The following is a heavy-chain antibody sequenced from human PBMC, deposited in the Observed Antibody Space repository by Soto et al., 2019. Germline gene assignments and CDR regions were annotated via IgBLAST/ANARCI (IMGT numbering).Heavy chain of an antibody. V-gene: IGHV1-69*12. CDR1: GGTFSSYG. J-gene: IGHJ6*02. Sequence: QVQLVQSGAEVKKPGSSVKVSCKASGGTFSSYGISWVRQAPGQGLEWVGGIIPIFGTTKNAQRFQDRATNSAVVCTGTAYMALISLTFAETPVYYCARAPLGRRGSQYLHHATDVWGPATTVTAS. D-gene: IGHD2-2*01. CDR2: IIPIFGTT. CDR3: ARAPLGRRGSQYLHHATDV.